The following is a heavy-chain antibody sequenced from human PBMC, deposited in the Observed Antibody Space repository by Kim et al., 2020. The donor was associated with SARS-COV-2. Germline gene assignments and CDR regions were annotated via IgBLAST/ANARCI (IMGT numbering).Heavy chain of an antibody. CDR3: ARQSSSWSFGYMDV. V-gene: IGHV4-31*02. J-gene: IGHJ6*03. D-gene: IGHD6-13*01. Sequence: NPSLKSRVTISVDTSKNQFSLKLSSVTAADTAVYYCARQSSSWSFGYMDVWGKGTTVTVSS.